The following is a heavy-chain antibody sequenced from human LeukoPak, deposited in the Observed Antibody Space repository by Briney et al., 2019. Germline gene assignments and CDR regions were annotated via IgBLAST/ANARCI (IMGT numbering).Heavy chain of an antibody. D-gene: IGHD1-14*01. V-gene: IGHV4-38-2*02. Sequence: SETLSLTCTVSGYSISSGYYWGWIRQPPGKGLEWIGSIYHSGSTYYNPSLKSRVTISVDTSKNQFSLKLSSVTAADTAVYYCARVTLSTQYFDYWGQGTLVTVSS. J-gene: IGHJ4*02. CDR1: GYSISSGYY. CDR2: IYHSGST. CDR3: ARVTLSTQYFDY.